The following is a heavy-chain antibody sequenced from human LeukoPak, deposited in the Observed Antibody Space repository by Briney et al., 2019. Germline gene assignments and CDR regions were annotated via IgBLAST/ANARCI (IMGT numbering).Heavy chain of an antibody. J-gene: IGHJ3*01. CDR3: ARPAEAGYFYAFDF. CDR2: INHSGST. Sequence: PSETLSLTCAVYGGSFSGYYWSWIRQPPGKGLEWIGEINHSGSTNYNPSLKSRVTISVDTSKNQLSLRLSSVTAADTAVYYCARPAEAGYFYAFDFWGQGTMVTVSS. D-gene: IGHD6-19*01. CDR1: GGSFSGYY. V-gene: IGHV4-34*01.